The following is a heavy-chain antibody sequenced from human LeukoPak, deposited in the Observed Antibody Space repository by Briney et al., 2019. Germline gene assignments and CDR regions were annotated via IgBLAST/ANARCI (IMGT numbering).Heavy chain of an antibody. Sequence: GGSLRLSCAASGFTFSSYAMSWVRQAPGKGLEWVSAISGSGGSTYYADSVKGRFTISGDNSKNTLYLQMNSLRAEDTAVYYCAKTRRIAVAGATDYWGQGTLVTVSS. D-gene: IGHD6-19*01. CDR3: AKTRRIAVAGATDY. V-gene: IGHV3-23*01. J-gene: IGHJ4*02. CDR2: ISGSGGST. CDR1: GFTFSSYA.